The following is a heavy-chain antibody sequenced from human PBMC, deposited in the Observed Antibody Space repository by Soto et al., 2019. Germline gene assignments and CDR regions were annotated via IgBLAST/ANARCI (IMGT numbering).Heavy chain of an antibody. J-gene: IGHJ4*02. CDR1: DGSFSGYY. D-gene: IGHD3-22*01. CDR2: INHSGST. V-gene: IGHV4-34*01. CDR3: ARVVYYYDSSGYYGLRRYYFDY. Sequence: SETLSLTCSVYDGSFSGYYWSWIRQPPGKGLEWIGEINHSGSTYYNPSLKSRVTISVDTSKNQFSLKLSSVTAADTAVYYCARVVYYYDSSGYYGLRRYYFDYWGQGTLVTGSS.